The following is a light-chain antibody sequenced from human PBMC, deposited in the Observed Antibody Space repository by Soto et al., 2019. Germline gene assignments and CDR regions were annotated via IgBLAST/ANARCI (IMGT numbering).Light chain of an antibody. CDR3: QQYNNWPWT. CDR2: GAS. J-gene: IGKJ1*01. V-gene: IGKV3-15*01. CDR1: QSVSSN. Sequence: EFVLTHSPGTLSLSPCERAALSWRASQSVSSNLAWYQQKPGQAPRLLIYGASTRATGIPARFSGSGSGTEFTLTISSLQSEDFAVYYCQQYNNWPWTFGQGTKVDIK.